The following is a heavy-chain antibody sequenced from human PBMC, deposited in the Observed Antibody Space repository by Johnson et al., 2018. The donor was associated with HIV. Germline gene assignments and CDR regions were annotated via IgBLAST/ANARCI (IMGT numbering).Heavy chain of an antibody. V-gene: IGHV3-13*01. D-gene: IGHD4-17*01. CDR3: AREGTVSYGGAFDI. J-gene: IGHJ3*02. Sequence: VQLVESGGGVVQPGRSLRLSCAASGFTFSSYDMHWVRQATGKGLEWVSAIGTAGNTYYPGSVKGRFTISREKAKNALYLQMNSLRAEDTAVYYCAREGTVSYGGAFDIWGQGTMVTVSS. CDR1: GFTFSSYD. CDR2: IGTAGNT.